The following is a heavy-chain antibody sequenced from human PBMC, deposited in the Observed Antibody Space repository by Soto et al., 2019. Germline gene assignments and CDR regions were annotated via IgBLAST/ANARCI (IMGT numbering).Heavy chain of an antibody. V-gene: IGHV3-74*01. J-gene: IGHJ4*02. Sequence: EVQLVESGGDLVQPGGSLRLSCAASGFTFSTYWMHWVRQAPGTGLLWVSRIKTDGTYATYADSVKGRFTISRDNAKNTLYLQMNSLRVEDAAVYYCAAVGSGYYANWFPGTLVTVSS. CDR3: AAVGSGYYAN. D-gene: IGHD3-22*01. CDR2: IKTDGTYA. CDR1: GFTFSTYW.